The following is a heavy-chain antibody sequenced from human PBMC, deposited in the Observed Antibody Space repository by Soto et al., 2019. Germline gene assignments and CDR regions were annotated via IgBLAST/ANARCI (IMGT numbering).Heavy chain of an antibody. V-gene: IGHV3-74*01. CDR2: ISSDGSST. D-gene: IGHD2-2*01. CDR1: GFTFSSYW. J-gene: IGHJ4*02. Sequence: PGGSVRLSCAASGFTFSSYWMHWARQAPGKGLVGVSRISSDGSSTNYADSVKGRFSISRDDSTDTLYLQLSSLQLDDTAVYFCSTALRRASALGAYWGQGTLVTVSS. CDR3: STALRRASALGAY.